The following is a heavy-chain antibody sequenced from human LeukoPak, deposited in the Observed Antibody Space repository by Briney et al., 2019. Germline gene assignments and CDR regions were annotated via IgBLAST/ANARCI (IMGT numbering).Heavy chain of an antibody. CDR1: GGSISTYY. CDR2: IYYTGST. Sequence: PSETLSLTCTVSGGSISTYYWSWLRQPPGKGLEWIGYIYYTGSTNYNPSLKSRVTISLTSKNQFSLRLPSATAADTAVYYCARGVPRLQWAFDSGGQGTKGTVSA. CDR3: ARGVPRLQWAFDS. J-gene: IGHJ3*02. D-gene: IGHD4-11*01. V-gene: IGHV4-59*01.